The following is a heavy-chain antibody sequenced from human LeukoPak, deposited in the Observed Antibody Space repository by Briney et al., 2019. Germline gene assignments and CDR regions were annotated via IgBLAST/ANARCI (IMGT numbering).Heavy chain of an antibody. D-gene: IGHD3-22*01. V-gene: IGHV3-73*01. CDR2: IRSKANSYAT. CDR1: GFTFSGSA. CDR3: ARRATDDSSGYYST. J-gene: IGHJ5*02. Sequence: PGGSLRLSCAASGFTFSGSAMHWVRQASGKGLEWVGRIRSKANSYATAYAASVKGRFTISRDESTNTAYLQMNSLKTEDTAVYYCARRATDDSSGYYSTWGQGTLVTVSS.